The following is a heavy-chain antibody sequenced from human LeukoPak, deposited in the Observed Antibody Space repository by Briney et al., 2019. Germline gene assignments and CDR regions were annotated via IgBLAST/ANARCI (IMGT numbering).Heavy chain of an antibody. Sequence: GASVKVSCKASGYTFTGYYMHWVRQATGQGLEWMGWINPNSGGTNYAQKFQGWVTMTRDTSISTAYMELSRLRSDDTAVYYCARGPPAIILTGKNWFDPWGQGTLVTVSS. V-gene: IGHV1-2*04. CDR3: ARGPPAIILTGKNWFDP. CDR2: INPNSGGT. J-gene: IGHJ5*02. D-gene: IGHD3-9*01. CDR1: GYTFTGYY.